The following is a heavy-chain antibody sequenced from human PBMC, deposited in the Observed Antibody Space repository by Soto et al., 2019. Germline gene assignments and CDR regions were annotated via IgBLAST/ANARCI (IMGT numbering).Heavy chain of an antibody. V-gene: IGHV3-21*01. CDR2: IRGFSPYT. CDR3: ARDRGYDAHDYYYNAMDV. Sequence: SGGSLRLSCVASGFTFRTYTMNWVRQAPGKGLEWVSGIRGFSPYTFYAESVKGRFTISRDNVKNSLYLQMNSLGVEDTAVYYCARDRGYDAHDYYYNAMDVWGQGTTVTVSS. CDR1: GFTFRTYT. D-gene: IGHD2-15*01. J-gene: IGHJ6*02.